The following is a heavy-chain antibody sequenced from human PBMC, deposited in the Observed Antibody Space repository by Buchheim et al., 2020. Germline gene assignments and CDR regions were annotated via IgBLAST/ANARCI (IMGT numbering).Heavy chain of an antibody. J-gene: IGHJ3*02. Sequence: QVQLVESGGGVVQPGRSLRLSCVASGFTFSNFAMHWFRQAPGKGLEWVAITSYNGRKTYYAESVKGRFTISRDNSKNTLSLQMNCLRPEDAAVYYCAREGPERTFDIWGQGT. CDR2: TSYNGRKT. CDR1: GFTFSNFA. CDR3: AREGPERTFDI. V-gene: IGHV3-30*04.